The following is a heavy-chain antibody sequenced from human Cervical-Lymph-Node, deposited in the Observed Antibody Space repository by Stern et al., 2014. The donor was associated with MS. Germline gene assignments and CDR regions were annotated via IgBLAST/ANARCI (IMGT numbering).Heavy chain of an antibody. CDR1: GYSLTDLS. J-gene: IGHJ3*02. CDR3: VRYGDYVDAFDM. V-gene: IGHV1-24*01. D-gene: IGHD4-17*01. CDR2: FDPDDAET. Sequence: VKLVQSGAEVKKPGASVKVSCQVSGYSLTDLSMHWVRQPPGKGLEWMGGFDPDDAETIYAQQFQGRLTMTEDTSADTAYMELSSLRSEDTAVYYCVRYGDYVDAFDMWGQGTMVTVSS.